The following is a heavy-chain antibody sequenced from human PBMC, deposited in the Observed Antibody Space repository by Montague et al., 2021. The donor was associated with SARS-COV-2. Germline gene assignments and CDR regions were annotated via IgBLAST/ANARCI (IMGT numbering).Heavy chain of an antibody. D-gene: IGHD3-10*01. J-gene: IGHJ4*02. CDR3: ARAGSLGNFDY. CDR1: GDSVSRNSAA. V-gene: IGHV6-1*01. CDR2: TYYRSKWYN. Sequence: CASSGDSVSRNSAAWNWIRRSPSRGLEWLGRTYYRSKWYNDYAVSVKSRVTINPDTSKNQFSLQLNSVTPEDSAVYYCARAGSLGNFDYWGQGTLVTVSS.